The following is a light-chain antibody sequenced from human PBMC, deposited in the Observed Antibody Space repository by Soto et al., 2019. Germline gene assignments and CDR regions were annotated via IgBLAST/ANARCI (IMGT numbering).Light chain of an antibody. J-gene: IGKJ3*01. Sequence: DIQMTQSPTSLSASVGDRVTITCRASQDIRNCLAWYQQKPGKAPKLLIYAASTLQSGVPSRFSGSGSGTDFTLTINSLQHEDVATYSCQKYSSVPVFGPGTKVEIK. CDR1: QDIRNC. CDR2: AAS. CDR3: QKYSSVPV. V-gene: IGKV1-27*01.